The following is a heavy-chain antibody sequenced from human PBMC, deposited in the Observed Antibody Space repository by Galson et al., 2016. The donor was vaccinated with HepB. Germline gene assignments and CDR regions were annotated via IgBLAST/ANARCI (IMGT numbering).Heavy chain of an antibody. V-gene: IGHV1-69*13. CDR3: ARDRGIHSPSSQLAPDY. D-gene: IGHD6-6*01. CDR1: GGIFSSYA. J-gene: IGHJ4*02. CDR2: IIPVFGTV. Sequence: SVKVSCKASGGIFSSYAFSWVRQAPGQGLEWMGAIIPVFGTVNYAQKFQGRVTITADESTSTAYLELSSLTSEDTAVYYCARDRGIHSPSSQLAPDYRGQGSLVTVSS.